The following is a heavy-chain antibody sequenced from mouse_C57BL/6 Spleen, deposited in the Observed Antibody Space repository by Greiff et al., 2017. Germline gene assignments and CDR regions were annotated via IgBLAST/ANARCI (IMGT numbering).Heavy chain of an antibody. CDR3: ARRPYYYGSSPYYFDY. D-gene: IGHD1-1*01. Sequence: QVQLLQPGAELVRPGSSVKLSCKASGYTFTSYWMHWVKQRPIQGLEWIGNIDPSDSETHYNQKFKDKATLTVDKSSSTAYMQLSSLTSEDSAVYYCARRPYYYGSSPYYFDYWGQGTTLTVSS. CDR2: IDPSDSET. V-gene: IGHV1-52*01. CDR1: GYTFTSYW. J-gene: IGHJ2*01.